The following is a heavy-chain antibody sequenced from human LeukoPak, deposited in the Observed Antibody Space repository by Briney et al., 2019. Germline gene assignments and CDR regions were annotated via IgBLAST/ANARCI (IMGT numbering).Heavy chain of an antibody. D-gene: IGHD5-24*01. V-gene: IGHV3-7*01. CDR1: GFNFRTYA. J-gene: IGHJ4*02. CDR3: VRSRGPSPGYFDY. CDR2: IKEDASEK. Sequence: PGGSLRLSCAASGFNFRTYAMSWVRQPPRKGLERGANIKEDASEKHYVDSGKDPCTISSDNFKTYLYLQMNSLRGEDTAVYYCVRSRGPSPGYFDYWGQGTLVTVSS.